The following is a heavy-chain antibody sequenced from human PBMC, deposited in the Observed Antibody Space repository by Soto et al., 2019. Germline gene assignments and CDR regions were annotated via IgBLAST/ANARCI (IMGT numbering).Heavy chain of an antibody. V-gene: IGHV3-21*01. J-gene: IGHJ2*01. CDR1: GFTFSSYS. Sequence: EVQLVESGGGLVKPGGSLRLSCAASGFTFSSYSMNWVRQAPGKGLEWVSSISSSSSYIYYADSVKGRFTISRDNAKNSLYLQMNSLRAEDTAVYYCARDRRIVGAKHWYFDLWGRGTLVTVSS. CDR3: ARDRRIVGAKHWYFDL. CDR2: ISSSSSYI. D-gene: IGHD1-26*01.